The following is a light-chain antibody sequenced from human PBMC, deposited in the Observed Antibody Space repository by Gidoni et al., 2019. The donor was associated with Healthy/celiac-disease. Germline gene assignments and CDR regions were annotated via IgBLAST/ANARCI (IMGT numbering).Light chain of an antibody. Sequence: DIQMTQSPSSLSASVGDRVTITCRASQGISNYLAWFQQKPGKAPKSLIYAASSLQSGVPSSRQPEAFATYYCQQYNSYPYTFGQGTKLEIK. V-gene: IGKV1-16*01. CDR1: QGISNY. CDR3: QQYNSYPYT. J-gene: IGKJ2*01. CDR2: AAS.